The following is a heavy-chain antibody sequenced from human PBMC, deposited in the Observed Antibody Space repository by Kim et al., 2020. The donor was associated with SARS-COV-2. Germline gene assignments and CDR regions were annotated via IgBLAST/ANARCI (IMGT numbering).Heavy chain of an antibody. V-gene: IGHV3-23*01. Sequence: RFTISRDKSKNTLYLQMNSLRAEDTAVYYCAKDLVTAITIFGVVIIGRMDVWGKGTTVTVSS. CDR3: AKDLVTAITIFGVVIIGRMDV. J-gene: IGHJ6*03. D-gene: IGHD3-3*01.